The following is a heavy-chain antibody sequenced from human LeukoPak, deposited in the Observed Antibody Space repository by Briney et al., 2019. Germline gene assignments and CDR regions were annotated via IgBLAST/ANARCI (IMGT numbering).Heavy chain of an antibody. CDR1: GYTFTSYA. V-gene: IGHV1-69*05. CDR3: ARDLNGAPVLDY. CDR2: IIPIFGTA. Sequence: SVKVSCKASGYTFTSYAISWVRQAPGQGLEWMGRIIPIFGTANYAQKFQGRVTITTDESTSTAYMELSSLRSEDTAVYYCARDLNGAPVLDYWGQGTLVTVSS. J-gene: IGHJ4*02. D-gene: IGHD1-1*01.